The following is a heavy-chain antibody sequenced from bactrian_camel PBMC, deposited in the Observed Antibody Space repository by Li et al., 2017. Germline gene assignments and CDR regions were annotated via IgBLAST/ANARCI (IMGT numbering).Heavy chain of an antibody. D-gene: IGHD2*01. J-gene: IGHJ4*01. Sequence: HVQLVESGGGSVQAGGSLRLSCAASGYTYSSNCMGWFRQTPGKEHEGVAYIQNDGRTLYADSVKARFTISKDKPKNTLYLQMTTLKPEDTAMYYCAAEEGSYCYVYREMWMTKDVYSNWGQGTQVTVS. CDR1: GYTYSSNC. V-gene: IGHV3S53*01. CDR2: IQNDGRT. CDR3: AAEEGSYCYVYREMWMTKDVYSN.